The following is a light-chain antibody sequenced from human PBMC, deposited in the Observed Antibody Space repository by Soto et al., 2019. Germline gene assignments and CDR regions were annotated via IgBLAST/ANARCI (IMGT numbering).Light chain of an antibody. V-gene: IGKV3-11*01. CDR2: DTY. CDR3: QQRSSWPPIT. Sequence: EIVLTQSPATLSLSPGERATLSCRASRSVSTYLAWYQHKPGQAPRLLIYDTYNRATGIPARFSGSGSGTDFTLTISSLEPEDFAVYYCQQRSSWPPITFGQGTRLEIK. J-gene: IGKJ5*01. CDR1: RSVSTY.